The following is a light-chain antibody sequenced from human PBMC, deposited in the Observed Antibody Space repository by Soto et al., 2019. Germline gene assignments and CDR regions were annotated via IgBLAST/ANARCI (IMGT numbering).Light chain of an antibody. CDR1: QGVGSW. Sequence: DIQMTQSPSSVSASVGDRVSITCRASQGVGSWLAWYQQKPGKAPKLLIYAASSLQSGVPSRFSGSGSGTDFTLIISSLQPEDFATYFCQQSNSFPWTFGQGTKVETK. V-gene: IGKV1-12*01. CDR3: QQSNSFPWT. J-gene: IGKJ1*01. CDR2: AAS.